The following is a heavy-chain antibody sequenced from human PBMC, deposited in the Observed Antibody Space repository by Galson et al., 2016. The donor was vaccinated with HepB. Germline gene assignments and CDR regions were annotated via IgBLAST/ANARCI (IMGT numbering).Heavy chain of an antibody. CDR3: ARANYYDSSGYYPFDY. CDR1: EYTFTSYY. D-gene: IGHD3-22*01. V-gene: IGHV1-46*01. CDR2: INPSGGST. Sequence: SVKASCKASEYTFTSYYLHWVRQAPGQGLEWMGIINPSGGSTSYAQKFQGRVTMTRDTSTSTVYMELSSLRSEDTAVYYRARANYYDSSGYYPFDYWGQGTLVTVSS. J-gene: IGHJ4*02.